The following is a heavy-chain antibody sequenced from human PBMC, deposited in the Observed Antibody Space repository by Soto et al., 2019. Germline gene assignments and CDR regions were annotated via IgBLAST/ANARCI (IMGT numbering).Heavy chain of an antibody. D-gene: IGHD6-13*01. Sequence: QVQLQESGPGLVKPSQTMSLTCTVSGGFISSSGYYWRGLRQHPRKGLEWIGYIYYSVTTYYNPALQSRVAISVDTSKTQFSLKLSSVPAADTAVYYFESGDSSRWYSFHYWGQGTLVTVSS. J-gene: IGHJ4*02. CDR3: ESGDSSRWYSFHY. CDR2: IYYSVTT. V-gene: IGHV4-31*03. CDR1: GGFISSSGYY.